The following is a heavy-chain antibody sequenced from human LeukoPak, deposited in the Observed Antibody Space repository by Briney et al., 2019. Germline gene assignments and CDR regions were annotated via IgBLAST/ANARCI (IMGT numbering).Heavy chain of an antibody. J-gene: IGHJ4*02. D-gene: IGHD3-3*01. CDR3: ATANQDYDFWSGLGY. V-gene: IGHV1-46*03. CDR1: GYTFTSYY. CDR2: INPSGGST. Sequence: GASVKVSCKASGYTFTSYYMHWVRQAPGQGLEWMGIINPSGGSTSYAQKFQGRVTMTRDTSTSTVYMELSSLRSEGTAVYYCATANQDYDFWSGLGYWGQGTLVTVSS.